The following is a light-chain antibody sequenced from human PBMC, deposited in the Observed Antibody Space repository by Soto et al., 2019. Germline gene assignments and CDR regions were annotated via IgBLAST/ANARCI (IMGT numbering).Light chain of an antibody. CDR2: GAS. V-gene: IGKV3-15*01. Sequence: EIVMTQSPATLSVSPGERATLSCRASQSVNNNLAWYQQKPAQAPRLLIYGASARATGIPARFSGSGSGTEFTLTISSLQPEDFAVYYCQQYNNWPPTFGGGTKVEIK. CDR3: QQYNNWPPT. J-gene: IGKJ4*01. CDR1: QSVNNN.